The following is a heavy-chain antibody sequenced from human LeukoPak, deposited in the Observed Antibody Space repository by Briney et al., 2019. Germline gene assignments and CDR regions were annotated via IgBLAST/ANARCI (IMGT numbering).Heavy chain of an antibody. V-gene: IGHV4-39*07. CDR3: ARREVGYDSVDY. J-gene: IGHJ4*02. Sequence: SETLSLTCTVSGGSINSANDYWGWLRQPPGKGLEWIGSIYYSETTYDNPSLKSRVTISVDTSKNQFSLKLSSVTAADTAVYYCARREVGYDSVDYWGQGTLVTVSS. D-gene: IGHD5-12*01. CDR2: IYYSETT. CDR1: GGSINSANDY.